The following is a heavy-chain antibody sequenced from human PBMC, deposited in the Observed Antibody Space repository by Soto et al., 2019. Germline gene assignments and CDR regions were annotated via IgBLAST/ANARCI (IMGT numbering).Heavy chain of an antibody. D-gene: IGHD6-19*01. CDR1: GASITNHW. CDR2: IHNTGGT. J-gene: IGHJ4*02. V-gene: IGHV4-59*11. CDR3: ATGGGWLTDY. Sequence: QVQLQESGPRLVKPSETLSLTCTISGASITNHWCLWFRQPPGKGLEWIGYIHNTGGTNYNPSLKSPVTISLDTSKNQFFLKVTSVTVADTAVYYCATGGGWLTDYWGQGTLVTVSS.